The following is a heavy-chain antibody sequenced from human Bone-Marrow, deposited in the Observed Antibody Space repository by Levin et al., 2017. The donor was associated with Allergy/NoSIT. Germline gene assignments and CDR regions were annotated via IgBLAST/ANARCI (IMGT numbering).Heavy chain of an antibody. CDR3: ARPRLRGSTLIFDY. D-gene: IGHD6-13*01. J-gene: IGHJ4*01. CDR1: GYTFTTYW. CDR2: IDPSDSYT. V-gene: IGHV5-10-1*01. Sequence: KVSCKGSGYTFTTYWISWVRQMPGKGLEWMGRIDPSDSYTNYSPSFQGHVTISVDTSISTAYLQWSSLKASDTAIYYCARPRLRGSTLIFDYWGHGTLVTVSS.